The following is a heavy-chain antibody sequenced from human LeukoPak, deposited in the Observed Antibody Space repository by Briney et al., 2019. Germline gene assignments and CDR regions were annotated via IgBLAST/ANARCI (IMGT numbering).Heavy chain of an antibody. D-gene: IGHD3-9*01. J-gene: IGHJ4*02. CDR2: IYSDGSNK. CDR1: GLTFSRLG. V-gene: IGHV3-30*18. Sequence: GGSRRLSGAASGLTFSRLGMHGVRQAPGSGLEGVAVIYSDGSNKYYADSVKGRFTISRDNSRKMLFLQMGRMRSEDTATYYCTQGNGGTTGRFFDSWGQGTVVTVSS. CDR3: TQGNGGTTGRFFDS.